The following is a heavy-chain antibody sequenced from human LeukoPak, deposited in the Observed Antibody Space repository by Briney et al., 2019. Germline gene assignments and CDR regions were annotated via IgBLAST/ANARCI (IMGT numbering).Heavy chain of an antibody. CDR2: ISWNRGSI. Sequence: GGSLRLSCAASGFTFDDYAMEWVRHAAGKGMEWVSGISWNRGSIVYAESVKGRFTISRDNAKNSLYLQMNSLRAEHTALYYCAKDYYDSSGHRDGYYYYMDVWGKGTTVTGSS. J-gene: IGHJ6*03. CDR3: AKDYYDSSGHRDGYYYYMDV. V-gene: IGHV3-9*01. CDR1: GFTFDDYA. D-gene: IGHD3-22*01.